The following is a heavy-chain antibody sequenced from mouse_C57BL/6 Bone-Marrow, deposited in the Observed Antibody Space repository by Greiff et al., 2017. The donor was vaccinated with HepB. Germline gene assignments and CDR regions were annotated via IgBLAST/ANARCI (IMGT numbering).Heavy chain of an antibody. J-gene: IGHJ4*01. CDR3: ARVEHFYAMDY. Sequence: QVQLQQSGAELVKPGASVKLSCKASGYTFTEYTIHWVKQRSGQGLEWIGWFYPGSGSIKYNEKFKDKATLTADKSSSTAYMQLSSLTSEDSAVYYCARVEHFYAMDYWGQGTSVTVSS. CDR1: GYTFTEYT. CDR2: FYPGSGSI. V-gene: IGHV1-62-2*01.